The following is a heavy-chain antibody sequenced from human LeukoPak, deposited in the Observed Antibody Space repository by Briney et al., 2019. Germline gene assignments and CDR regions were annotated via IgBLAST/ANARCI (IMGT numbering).Heavy chain of an antibody. Sequence: SETLSLTCTVSGGSISSSSYYWGWIRQPPGKGLEWIGSIYYSGSTYYNPSLKSRVTISVDTSKNQFSLKLSSVTAADTAVYYCARSCSGGSCYSGVDPWGQGTLVTVSS. CDR2: IYYSGST. D-gene: IGHD2-15*01. CDR3: ARSCSGGSCYSGVDP. V-gene: IGHV4-39*01. J-gene: IGHJ5*02. CDR1: GGSISSSSYY.